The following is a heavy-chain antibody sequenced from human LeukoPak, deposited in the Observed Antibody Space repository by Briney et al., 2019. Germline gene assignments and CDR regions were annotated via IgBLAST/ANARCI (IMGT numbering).Heavy chain of an antibody. CDR1: GFTFSSYG. V-gene: IGHV3-30*18. Sequence: GGSLRLSCAASGFTFSSYGMHWVRQAPGKGLEWVAVISYDGSNKYYADSVKGRFTISRDNSKNTLYLQMNSLRAEDTAVYYCAKCRDGYKRHWYFDLWGRGTLVTVSS. CDR2: ISYDGSNK. CDR3: AKCRDGYKRHWYFDL. D-gene: IGHD5-24*01. J-gene: IGHJ2*01.